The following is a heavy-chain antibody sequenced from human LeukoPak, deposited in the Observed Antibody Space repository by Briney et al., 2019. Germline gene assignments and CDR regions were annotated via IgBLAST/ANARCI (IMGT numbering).Heavy chain of an antibody. Sequence: GRSLRLSCAASGFTFSSYAMHWIRQAPGKGLEWVAVISYDGSNKYYADSVKGRFTISRDNSKNTLYLQMNSLRAEDTAVYYCASYVSYYDFCWGQGTLVTVSS. D-gene: IGHD3-3*01. CDR3: ASYVSYYDFC. J-gene: IGHJ4*02. V-gene: IGHV3-30-3*01. CDR1: GFTFSSYA. CDR2: ISYDGSNK.